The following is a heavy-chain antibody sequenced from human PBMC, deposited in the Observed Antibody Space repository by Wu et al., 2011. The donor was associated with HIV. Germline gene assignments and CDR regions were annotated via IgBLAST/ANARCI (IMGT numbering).Heavy chain of an antibody. Sequence: QVQLIQSGAEVKKPGASVKVSCKVSGYTLTRLSMHWLRQAPGKGFEWLGGFAPEDGKTIYTQKLQGRITMTEDTFTDTAYMELSSLGSEDTAVFYXARQIRGLNEFDVWGQGTLVTVSS. V-gene: IGHV1-24*01. CDR1: GYTLTRLS. D-gene: IGHD3-10*01. CDR2: FAPEDGKT. CDR3: ARQIRGLNEFDV. J-gene: IGHJ4*02.